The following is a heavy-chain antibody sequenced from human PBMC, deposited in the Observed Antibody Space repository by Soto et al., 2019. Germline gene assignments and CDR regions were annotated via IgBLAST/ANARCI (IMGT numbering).Heavy chain of an antibody. CDR2: ILYSGTT. V-gene: IGHV4-39*01. D-gene: IGHD4-17*01. CDR3: AGGGGYYGVLFDY. CDR1: GGAISSSSYF. J-gene: IGHJ4*02. Sequence: QLQLQESGPGLLRPSETLSLTCNVSGGAISSSSYFWGWVRQPPGKTLEWIGHILYSGTTHYNESLKSRVTTSVDTSKNQFSLRLNSVTPADTAVYYCAGGGGYYGVLFDYWGQGTLVPVSS.